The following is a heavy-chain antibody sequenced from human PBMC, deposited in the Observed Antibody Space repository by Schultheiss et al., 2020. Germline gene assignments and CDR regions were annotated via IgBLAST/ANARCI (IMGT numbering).Heavy chain of an antibody. CDR3: AREGVRWSSGESAFDI. J-gene: IGHJ3*02. Sequence: GESLKISCAASGFTVSSNYMSWVRQAPGKGLEWVSVIYSGGSTYYADSVKGRFTISRDNSKNTLYLQMNSLRAEDTAVYYCAREGVRWSSGESAFDIWGQGTMVTVSS. CDR1: GFTVSSNY. V-gene: IGHV3-53*01. CDR2: IYSGGST. D-gene: IGHD2-15*01.